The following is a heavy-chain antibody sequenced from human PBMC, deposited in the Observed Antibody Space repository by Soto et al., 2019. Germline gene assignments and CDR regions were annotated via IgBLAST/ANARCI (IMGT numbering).Heavy chain of an antibody. J-gene: IGHJ5*02. CDR3: ARSAAGGTPSSWFDP. Sequence: ASVKVSCKASGYIFTGHYMHWVRQAPGQGLEWMGWINPNSGDTNYAQKFQGRVTLTRDTSINTAVMEVSRLRSDDTAVYYCARSAAGGTPSSWFDPWGQGTSVTVSS. V-gene: IGHV1-2*02. CDR2: INPNSGDT. D-gene: IGHD6-13*01. CDR1: GYIFTGHY.